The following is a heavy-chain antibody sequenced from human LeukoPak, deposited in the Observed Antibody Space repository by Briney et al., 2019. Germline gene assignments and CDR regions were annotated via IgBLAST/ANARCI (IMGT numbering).Heavy chain of an antibody. CDR3: ARTTPGSVDV. Sequence: PGGSLRLSCAASGFTFSSYWMSWVRQAPGKGLEWVANIKEDGSGKQYADSVKGRFTISRDNAKNSLYLQMNSLRAEDTAVYYCARTTPGSVDVWGKGTTVTVSS. V-gene: IGHV3-7*01. D-gene: IGHD3-10*01. CDR2: IKEDGSGK. J-gene: IGHJ6*04. CDR1: GFTFSSYW.